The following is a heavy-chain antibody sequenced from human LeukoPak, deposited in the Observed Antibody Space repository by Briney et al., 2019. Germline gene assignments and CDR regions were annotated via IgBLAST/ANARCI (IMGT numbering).Heavy chain of an antibody. CDR1: GVSFSSHA. V-gene: IGHV3-30*19. Sequence: GGSLRLSCAASGVSFSSHAMHWVRQAPGKGLEWGAVISYDGGTKTYAASLKGRFTTSRDISRHLQMNSLRVEDTAVYYCVRNNNNDYWGQGTLVTVSS. CDR3: VRNNNNDY. J-gene: IGHJ4*02. CDR2: ISYDGGTK. D-gene: IGHD2/OR15-2a*01.